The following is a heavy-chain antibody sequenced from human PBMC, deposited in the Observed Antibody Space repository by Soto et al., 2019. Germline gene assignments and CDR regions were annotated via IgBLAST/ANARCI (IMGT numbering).Heavy chain of an antibody. D-gene: IGHD6-19*01. J-gene: IGHJ1*01. Sequence: QVQLVESGGGVVQPGRSLRLSCAASGFTFSSYAMHWVRQAPGKGLEWVAVISYDGSNKYYADSVKGRFTISRDNSKNTLYVQMNSLRAEDTAVYYCARESEQWLNNRAEYFQHWGQGSLVTVS. CDR2: ISYDGSNK. CDR1: GFTFSSYA. V-gene: IGHV3-30-3*01. CDR3: ARESEQWLNNRAEYFQH.